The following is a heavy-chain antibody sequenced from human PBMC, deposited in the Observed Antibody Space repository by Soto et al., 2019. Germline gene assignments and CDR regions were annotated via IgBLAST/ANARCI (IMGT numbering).Heavy chain of an antibody. CDR3: ARELPQRQGRNMDV. V-gene: IGHV4-30-4*01. CDR2: ISNSGST. Sequence: LSLTCTVSGGSVTSDEDYWTWIRQSPGKGLEWIGYISNSGSTGYNPSLKTRLSMSVDRSKNQFTLRLTSVTAADTAVYYCARELPQRQGRNMDVWGQGTTVTVSS. J-gene: IGHJ6*02. CDR1: GGSVTSDEDY. D-gene: IGHD1-1*01.